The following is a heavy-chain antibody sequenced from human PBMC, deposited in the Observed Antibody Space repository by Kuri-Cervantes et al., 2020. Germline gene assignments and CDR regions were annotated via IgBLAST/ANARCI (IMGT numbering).Heavy chain of an antibody. V-gene: IGHV1-18*01. CDR3: ARTDRITIFGVVIIPDYYYYMDV. CDR1: GYTFTNYG. J-gene: IGHJ6*03. Sequence: ASVKVSCKASGYTFTNYGISWVRQAPGQGLEFMGWISPYKGKLTYAQKLQGRVTMTADTSTSAAYMELRSLRSDDTAVYYCARTDRITIFGVVIIPDYYYYMDVWGKGTTVTVSS. CDR2: ISPYKGKL. D-gene: IGHD3-3*01.